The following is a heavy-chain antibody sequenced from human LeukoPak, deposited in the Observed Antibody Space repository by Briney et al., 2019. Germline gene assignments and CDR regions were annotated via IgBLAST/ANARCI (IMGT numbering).Heavy chain of an antibody. Sequence: SETLSLTCAVYGGSFSGYYWSWIRQPPGKGLEWIGEINHSGSTNYNPSLKSRVTISVDTSKNQFSLKLSSVTAADTAVYYCAREDPTVRASGDVWGKGTTVTVSS. CDR3: AREDPTVRASGDV. D-gene: IGHD4-11*01. CDR2: INHSGST. CDR1: GGSFSGYY. J-gene: IGHJ6*04. V-gene: IGHV4-34*01.